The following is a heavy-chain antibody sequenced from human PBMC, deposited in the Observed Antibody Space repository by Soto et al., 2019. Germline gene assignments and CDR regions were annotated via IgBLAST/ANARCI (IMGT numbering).Heavy chain of an antibody. CDR1: GFTFSSYG. J-gene: IGHJ4*02. Sequence: VQLVESGGGVVQPGRSLRLSCAASGFTFSSYGMHWVRQAPGKGLEWVAVIWYDGKIKYYADSVKGRFTISRDNSNKTLYMQLNSLRAEDTSVYYCARVKYTQTACDSWGQGTLVNASS. CDR3: ARVKYTQTACDS. D-gene: IGHD2-2*02. CDR2: IWYDGKIK. V-gene: IGHV3-33*01.